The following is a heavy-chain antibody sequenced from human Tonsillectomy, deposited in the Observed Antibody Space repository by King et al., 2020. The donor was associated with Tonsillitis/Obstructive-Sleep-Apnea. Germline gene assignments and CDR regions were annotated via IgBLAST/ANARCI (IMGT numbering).Heavy chain of an antibody. CDR3: ARLSKVGGSRSLVYARAFDY. V-gene: IGHV3-30*04. CDR2: ISYDGSNK. D-gene: IGHD2-8*01. CDR1: GFTFSSYA. Sequence: VQLVESGGGVVQPGRSLRLSCAASGFTFSSYAMHWVRQAPGKGLEWVAVISYDGSNKYYADSVKSRFTISRDNSKNTLYLQMNSLRAEDTAVYYCARLSKVGGSRSLVYARAFDYWGQGTLVTVSS. J-gene: IGHJ4*02.